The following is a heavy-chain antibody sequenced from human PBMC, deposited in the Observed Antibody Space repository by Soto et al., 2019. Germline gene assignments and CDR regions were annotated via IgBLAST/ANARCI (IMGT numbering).Heavy chain of an antibody. D-gene: IGHD4-4*01. CDR3: AKDLGGGYSNYRFDY. CDR2: ISYDGSNK. Sequence: QVQLVESGGGVVQPGRSLRLSCAASRFTFSSYGMHWVRQAPGKGLEWVAVISYDGSNKYYADSVKGRFTISRDNSKNTLYLQMNSLRAEDTAVYYCAKDLGGGYSNYRFDYWGQGTLVTVSS. J-gene: IGHJ4*02. CDR1: RFTFSSYG. V-gene: IGHV3-30*18.